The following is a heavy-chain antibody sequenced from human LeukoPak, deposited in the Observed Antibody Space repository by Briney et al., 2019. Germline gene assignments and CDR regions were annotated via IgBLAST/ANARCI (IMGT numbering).Heavy chain of an antibody. CDR1: GFTFSSYW. J-gene: IGHJ4*02. Sequence: SGGSLRLSCAASGFTFSSYWMHWVRQAPGKGLVWVSRINSDGSSTSYADSVKGRFTISRDNAKNTLYLQMNSLRAEDTAVYYCARLVGVSPLDYWGQGTPVTVSS. CDR3: ARLVGVSPLDY. CDR2: INSDGSST. D-gene: IGHD3-16*01. V-gene: IGHV3-74*01.